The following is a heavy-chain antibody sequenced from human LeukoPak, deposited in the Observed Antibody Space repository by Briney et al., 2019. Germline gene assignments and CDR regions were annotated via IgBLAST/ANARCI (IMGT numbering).Heavy chain of an antibody. Sequence: GASVKVSCKASGYTFTSYYMHWVRQAPGQGLEWMGIINPSGGSTSYAQKFQGRVTMTRDTSTSTVYMGLSSLRSEDTAVYYCARDPYSGSARGAFDIWGQGTMVTVSS. J-gene: IGHJ3*02. CDR1: GYTFTSYY. D-gene: IGHD1-26*01. V-gene: IGHV1-46*01. CDR2: INPSGGST. CDR3: ARDPYSGSARGAFDI.